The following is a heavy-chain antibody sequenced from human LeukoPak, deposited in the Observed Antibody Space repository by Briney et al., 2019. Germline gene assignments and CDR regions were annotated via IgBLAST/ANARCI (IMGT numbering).Heavy chain of an antibody. CDR2: ISAYNGNT. V-gene: IGHV1-18*01. D-gene: IGHD1-26*01. Sequence: ASVTVSCKASGYTFTSYGISWVRQAPGQGLEWMGWISAYNGNTNYAQKLQGRVTMTTDTSTSTAYMELRSLRSDDTAVYYCARKSRGSYLYWGEYYFDYWGQGTLVTVSS. CDR3: ARKSRGSYLYWGEYYFDY. CDR1: GYTFTSYG. J-gene: IGHJ4*02.